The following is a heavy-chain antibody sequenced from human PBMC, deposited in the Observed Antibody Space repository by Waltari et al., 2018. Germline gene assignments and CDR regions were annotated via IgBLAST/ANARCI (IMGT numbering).Heavy chain of an antibody. V-gene: IGHV4-4*07. CDR3: AREVRRDGFNYLDY. J-gene: IGHJ4*02. CDR1: GGSISNYY. Sequence: QEQLQESGPGLVKPSETLSLTCSVSGGSISNYYWRWIRQPAGKGLEWIGRIYTSVSANYSPSLKSRVTMSVDTSKNQFSLKLNSVTAADTAVYYCAREVRRDGFNYLDYWGQGTLVTVSS. CDR2: IYTSVSA. D-gene: IGHD5-12*01.